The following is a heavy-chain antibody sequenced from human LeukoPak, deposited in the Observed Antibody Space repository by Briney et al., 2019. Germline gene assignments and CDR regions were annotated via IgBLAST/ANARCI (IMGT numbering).Heavy chain of an antibody. V-gene: IGHV3-30*02. CDR1: GITFSRYG. Sequence: GGSLRLSCAASGITFSRYGMHWVRQAPGKGLEWVTFIRYDGSIKYYADSVKGRFTISRDNAKNSLYLQMNSLRAEDTAVYYCARAIVGAKVDAFDIWGQGTMVTVSS. CDR3: ARAIVGAKVDAFDI. CDR2: IRYDGSIK. D-gene: IGHD1-26*01. J-gene: IGHJ3*02.